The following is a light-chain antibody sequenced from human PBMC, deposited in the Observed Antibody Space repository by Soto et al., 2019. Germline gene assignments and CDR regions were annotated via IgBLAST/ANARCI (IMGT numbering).Light chain of an antibody. Sequence: DIQMTQSPSSLSASVGDRVTITCRASQGVSAYLLWYQQRQGRAPKLLIYAASNLLSGVPSRFSGSGSGTNFTLTISSLRPEDVGKYFCQQYDDPPGPFTFGPGTELEIK. CDR2: AAS. CDR3: QQYDDPPGPFT. CDR1: QGVSAY. V-gene: IGKV1-39*01. J-gene: IGKJ3*01.